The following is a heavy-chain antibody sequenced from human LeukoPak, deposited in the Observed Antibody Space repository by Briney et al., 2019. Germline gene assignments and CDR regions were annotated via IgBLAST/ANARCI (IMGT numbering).Heavy chain of an antibody. CDR1: GYTFTSYD. V-gene: IGHV1-8*03. D-gene: IGHD3-22*01. CDR3: ARVVPLAAGYDRAGYYFDY. J-gene: IGHJ4*02. CDR2: MNPNSGNT. Sequence: GASVKVSCKASGYTFTSYDINWVRQATGQGLEWMGWMNPNSGNTGYAQKFQGRVTITTDESTSTAYMELSSLRSEDTAVYYCARVVPLAAGYDRAGYYFDYWGQGTLVTVSS.